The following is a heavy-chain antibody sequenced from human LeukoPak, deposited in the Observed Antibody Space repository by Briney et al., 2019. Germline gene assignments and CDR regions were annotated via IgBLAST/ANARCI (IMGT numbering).Heavy chain of an antibody. D-gene: IGHD2-15*01. J-gene: IGHJ4*02. CDR2: IKSETNGGTA. CDR3: TTNPGSWGDF. CDR1: GLTFSNAW. V-gene: IGHV3-15*07. Sequence: GGSLRLSCAVSGLTFSNAWMNWVRQAPGKGLEWVAHIKSETNGGTADYAAAVEGRFTISRDDSKNTLYLQMNSLKIEDTAVYFCTTNPGSWGDFWGQGSLVTVSS.